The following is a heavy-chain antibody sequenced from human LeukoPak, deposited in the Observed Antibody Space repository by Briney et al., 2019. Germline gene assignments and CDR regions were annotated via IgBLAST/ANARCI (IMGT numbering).Heavy chain of an antibody. J-gene: IGHJ4*01. V-gene: IGHV4-4*07. CDR2: IYISGRT. CDR1: GDSISSYY. Sequence: SETLSLTCSVSGDSISSYYWSWIRQPAGKGLEWIGRIYISGRTNYNPSLESRVTLSLDTSKNQFSLKLRSVTAADTAVYYCAKGPYTNFFDSWGHGTLVTVSS. CDR3: AKGPYTNFFDS. D-gene: IGHD4-11*01.